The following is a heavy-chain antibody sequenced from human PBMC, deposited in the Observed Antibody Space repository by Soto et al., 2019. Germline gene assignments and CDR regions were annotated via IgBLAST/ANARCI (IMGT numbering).Heavy chain of an antibody. Sequence: EVQLLESGGGLAQPGGSRRLSCAASEFTLSGHFMSWVRQPPGKGLEWVSIMFSGGSTDYPDSVKGRIIIYRDNSKNILYLQMNNLRAEDTATYYCAKIYGSGSDHWGQGALVIVSS. CDR1: EFTLSGHF. V-gene: IGHV3-66*01. CDR3: AKIYGSGSDH. J-gene: IGHJ4*02. CDR2: MFSGGST. D-gene: IGHD3-10*01.